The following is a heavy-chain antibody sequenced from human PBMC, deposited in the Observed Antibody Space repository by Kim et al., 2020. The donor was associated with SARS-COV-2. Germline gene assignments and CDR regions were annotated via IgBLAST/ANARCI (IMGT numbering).Heavy chain of an antibody. CDR3: ARGKGRGWPPPYYYGMDV. CDR1: GDSISSDY. CDR2: IYYSGST. D-gene: IGHD6-19*01. V-gene: IGHV4-59*13. J-gene: IGHJ6*01. Sequence: SETLSLTCTVSGDSISSDYWSWIRQSPGKGLEWIGYIYYSGSTYYNPSLNSRVTISVDTSKNQFSLKLTSVTAADTAVYYCARGKGRGWPPPYYYGMDV.